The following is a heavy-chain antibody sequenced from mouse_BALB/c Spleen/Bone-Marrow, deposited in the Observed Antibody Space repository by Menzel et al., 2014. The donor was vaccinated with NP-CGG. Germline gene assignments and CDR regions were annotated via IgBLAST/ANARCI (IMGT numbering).Heavy chain of an antibody. CDR3: AKLNWVYAMDY. CDR1: GFSLXDYG. V-gene: IGHV2-6-5*01. Sequence: VKLQESGPGLVAPSQSLSIPCTVSGFSLXDYGVTWIRQPPGKGLEWLGIIWGGGSTFYNSSLRSRLNVSKDNSKSQVFLRMNSLQADDTAIYYCAKLNWVYAMDYWGQGTSVTVSS. D-gene: IGHD4-1*02. CDR2: IWGGGST. J-gene: IGHJ4*01.